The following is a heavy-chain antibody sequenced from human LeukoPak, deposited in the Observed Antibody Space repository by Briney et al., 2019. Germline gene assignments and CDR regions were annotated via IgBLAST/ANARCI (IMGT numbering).Heavy chain of an antibody. V-gene: IGHV4-61*02. CDR2: IYTSVST. CDR1: GGSISSGSYY. Sequence: PSQTLSLTCTVSGGSISSGSYYWSWIRQPAGKGLEWIGRIYTSVSTNYNPTLKSRVTISVDTPKNQFSLKLSSVTAADTAVYYCARGKDTAMARDAFDIWGQGTMVTVSS. D-gene: IGHD5-18*01. J-gene: IGHJ3*02. CDR3: ARGKDTAMARDAFDI.